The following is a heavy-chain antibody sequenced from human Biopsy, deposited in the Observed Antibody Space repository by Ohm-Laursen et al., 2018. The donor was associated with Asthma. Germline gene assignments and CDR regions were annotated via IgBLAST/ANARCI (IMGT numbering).Heavy chain of an antibody. J-gene: IGHJ3*01. V-gene: IGHV3-23*01. CDR3: VKDTYEDSYGYYTFEV. Sequence: GESLRISCTATGFSFANYAVGWARQAPGKGLEWVSTIKPDGRGADYPSPAKGRFTISRDDSKNTLYLQMSSLRAEDTAVYYCVKDTYEDSYGYYTFEVWGQGTMVTVSS. CDR1: GFSFANYA. CDR2: IKPDGRGA. D-gene: IGHD3-22*01.